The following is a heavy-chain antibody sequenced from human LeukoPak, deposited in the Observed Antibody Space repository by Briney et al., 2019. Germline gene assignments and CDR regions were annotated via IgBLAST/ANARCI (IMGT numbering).Heavy chain of an antibody. V-gene: IGHV4-39*01. CDR3: ASRYHGSSWNHPFDF. CDR2: IYYSGST. J-gene: IGHJ4*02. D-gene: IGHD1-14*01. Sequence: SETLSLTCTVSGDSIRSSRYYWAWIRQPPGKGLEWIGSIYYSGSTYYNPSLKSRLTVSVGTSKNQFSLKLRSVTAPDTAVYYCASRYHGSSWNHPFDFWGQGTLVTVSS. CDR1: GDSIRSSRYY.